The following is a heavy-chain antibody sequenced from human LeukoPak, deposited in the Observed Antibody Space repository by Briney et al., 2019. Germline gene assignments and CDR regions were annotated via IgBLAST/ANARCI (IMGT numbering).Heavy chain of an antibody. J-gene: IGHJ4*02. CDR3: ARLVGGTQNPLDY. CDR1: GYTFTTYW. CDR2: IYPGDSDT. V-gene: IGHV5-51*01. Sequence: GESLKISCKGSGYTFTTYWIAWVRQMPGKGLEWMGLIYPGDSDTKYSPSFQGQVTISADKSISTAYLQWSSLKASDTAMYYCARLVGGTQNPLDYWGQGTLVTVSS. D-gene: IGHD1-1*01.